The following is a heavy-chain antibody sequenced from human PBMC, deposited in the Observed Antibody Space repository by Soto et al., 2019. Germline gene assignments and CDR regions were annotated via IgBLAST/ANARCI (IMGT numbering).Heavy chain of an antibody. CDR3: ARVGRTSSNAALDI. CDR1: RDSFTRYS. J-gene: IGHJ3*02. Sequence: SETLSLTFAVSRDSFTRYSWSYIRLPQGKGPEWIGYIYSSGSINAIPAHKRRVTLSMASSKNQFSLTLNSVTAADTAVYFCARVGRTSSNAALDIVGQGTMVAVSS. D-gene: IGHD2-2*01. V-gene: IGHV4-59*01. CDR2: IYSSGSI.